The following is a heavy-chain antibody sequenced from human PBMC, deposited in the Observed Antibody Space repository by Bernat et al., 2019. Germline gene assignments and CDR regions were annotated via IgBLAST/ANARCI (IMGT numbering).Heavy chain of an antibody. CDR1: GFTFSDYY. CDR3: ARDLRDIVVVVAVPDAFDI. V-gene: IGHV3-11*06. CDR2: ISSSSSYI. D-gene: IGHD2-15*01. J-gene: IGHJ3*02. Sequence: QVQLVESGGGLVKPGGSLRLSCAASGFTFSDYYMSWIRQAPGKGLDWVSYISSSSSYIYYADSVKGRFTISRDNAKNSLYLQMNSLRAEDTAVYYCARDLRDIVVVVAVPDAFDIWGQGTMVTVSS.